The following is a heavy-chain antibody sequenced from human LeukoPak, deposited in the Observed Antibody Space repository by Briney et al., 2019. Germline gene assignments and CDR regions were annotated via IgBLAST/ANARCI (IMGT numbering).Heavy chain of an antibody. Sequence: GGSLRLSCAASGFTFSSYGMHWVRQAPGKGLEWVAFIRYDGSNKYYADSVKGRFTFSRDNSKNTLYLQMNSLRAEDAAVYYCAKSGYNRFDYWGQGTLVTVSS. D-gene: IGHD5-24*01. CDR3: AKSGYNRFDY. CDR2: IRYDGSNK. J-gene: IGHJ4*02. V-gene: IGHV3-30*02. CDR1: GFTFSSYG.